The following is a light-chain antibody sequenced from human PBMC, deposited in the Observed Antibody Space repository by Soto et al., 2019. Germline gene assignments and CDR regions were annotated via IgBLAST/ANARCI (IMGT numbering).Light chain of an antibody. J-gene: IGLJ1*01. CDR1: SSNIGSNS. CDR2: SNN. CDR3: AAWDDSLNGREV. Sequence: QSALTQPPSASGTPGQRVTISCSGSSSNIGSNSVNWYQQLPGAAPKLLIYSNNQRPSGVPDRFSGSKSGPSASLAIRGPHSEDKADYYCAAWDDSLNGREVFGTGTKFTVL. V-gene: IGLV1-44*01.